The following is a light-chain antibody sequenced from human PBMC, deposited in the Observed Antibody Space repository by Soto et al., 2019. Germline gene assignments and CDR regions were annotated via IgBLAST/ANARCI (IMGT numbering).Light chain of an antibody. Sequence: DIVLTQTPLSSPVTLGQPASISCRSSQSLVHSDGNTYLTWFQQRPGQPPRLLIYIISNRFSGVPDRFSDSGAETDFTLKISRVEADNVAVYYCMPATPDYTFGQGTKLQIK. V-gene: IGKV2-24*01. CDR1: QSLVHSDGNTY. J-gene: IGKJ2*01. CDR3: MPATPDYT. CDR2: IIS.